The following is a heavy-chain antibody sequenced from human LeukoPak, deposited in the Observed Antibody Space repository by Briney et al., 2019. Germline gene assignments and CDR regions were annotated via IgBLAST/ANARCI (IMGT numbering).Heavy chain of an antibody. J-gene: IGHJ4*02. CDR1: GYTLTGYY. V-gene: IGHV1-2*06. CDR3: VRAPGPAMDY. CDR2: INPNNGGT. Sequence: ASVKVSCKASGYTLTGYYIHWVRQAPGQGLEWMGRINPNNGGTNYAQKFQGRVTMTRDTSISTAYMELNRLTSDDTAVYYCVRAPGPAMDYWGQGTLATVSS.